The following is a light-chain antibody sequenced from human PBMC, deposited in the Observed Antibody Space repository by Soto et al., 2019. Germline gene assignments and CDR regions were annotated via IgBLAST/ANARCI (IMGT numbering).Light chain of an antibody. V-gene: IGKV1-39*01. CDR1: QSISSY. Sequence: ASQSISSYLNWYQQKPGRAPKLLIYAASSLQSGVPSRFSGSGSQNDSNVTILRPQPADYAALLFLQAHATWWTFSRGTKVDIK. CDR2: AAS. J-gene: IGKJ1*01. CDR3: LQAHATWWT.